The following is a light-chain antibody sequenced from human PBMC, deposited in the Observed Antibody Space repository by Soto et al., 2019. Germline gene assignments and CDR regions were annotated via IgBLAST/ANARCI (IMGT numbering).Light chain of an antibody. Sequence: DIQMTQSPSTLSASVGDRVTITCRASLSFSSRLAWYQQKPGKAPKLLIYDASSLETGVPSRFSGSGSGTEFSLTISSLQPDDFASYFCQQYDSYPWTCGQGTKVEIK. J-gene: IGKJ1*01. CDR2: DAS. V-gene: IGKV1-5*01. CDR1: LSFSSR. CDR3: QQYDSYPWT.